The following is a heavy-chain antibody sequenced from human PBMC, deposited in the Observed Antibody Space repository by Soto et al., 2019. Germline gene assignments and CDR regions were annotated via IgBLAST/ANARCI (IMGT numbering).Heavy chain of an antibody. J-gene: IGHJ4*02. CDR1: GYTFSNFY. CDR3: ARADYYGSSGYNIDY. V-gene: IGHV1-46*01. CDR2: INPSGGST. D-gene: IGHD3-22*01. Sequence: ASVKVSCKASGYTFSNFYIHWVRQAPGQGLEWMGIINPSGGSTSYAQKFQGRVTMTRDTSTSTVYMELSSLRSEDTAVHYCARADYYGSSGYNIDYWGQGTLVTVSS.